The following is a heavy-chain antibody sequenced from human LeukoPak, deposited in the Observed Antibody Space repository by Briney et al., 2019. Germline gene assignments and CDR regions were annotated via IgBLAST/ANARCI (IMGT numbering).Heavy chain of an antibody. Sequence: GGSLRRSCAASGFTFSSYSMNWVRQAPGKGLEWVSYISSSSSTIYYADSVKGRFTISGDNAKNSLYLQMNSLRAEDTAVYYCARGKAAHPFDYWGQGTLVTVSS. CDR3: ARGKAAHPFDY. CDR2: ISSSSSTI. D-gene: IGHD6-6*01. CDR1: GFTFSSYS. V-gene: IGHV3-48*01. J-gene: IGHJ4*02.